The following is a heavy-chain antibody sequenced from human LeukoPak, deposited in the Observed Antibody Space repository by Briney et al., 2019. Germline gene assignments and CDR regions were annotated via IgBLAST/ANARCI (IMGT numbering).Heavy chain of an antibody. CDR3: AGNGAYALDF. CDR2: IYYSGST. D-gene: IGHD4-17*01. J-gene: IGHJ4*02. Sequence: SETLSLTCTVSGGSISSYYWSWIRQPPGKGLEWIGYIYYSGSTNYNPSLKSRVSISVDNSRNQFSLRLSSVTAADTAVYFCAGNGAYALDFWGQGTLVTVSS. V-gene: IGHV4-59*12. CDR1: GGSISSYY.